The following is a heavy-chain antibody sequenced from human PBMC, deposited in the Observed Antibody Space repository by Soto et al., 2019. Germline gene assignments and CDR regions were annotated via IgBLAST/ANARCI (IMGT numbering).Heavy chain of an antibody. J-gene: IGHJ6*02. V-gene: IGHV4-59*08. CDR1: GDSIGTYN. CDR3: VRQGIGALHGLVDV. D-gene: IGHD1-26*01. CDR2: IYSNGGT. Sequence: QVQLQASGPGLVKPSDTLSLTCTVSGDSIGTYNWGWIRQPPGKRLEWIGYIYSNGGTSYNPALKSRVTISADTSTKQFSLRLSSVTAADTAVYYCVRQGIGALHGLVDVWGQGNTVTVSS.